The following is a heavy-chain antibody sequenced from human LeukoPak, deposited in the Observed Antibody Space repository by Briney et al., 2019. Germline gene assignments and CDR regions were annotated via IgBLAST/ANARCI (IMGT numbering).Heavy chain of an antibody. Sequence: GASVKVSCKTSGYIFTSYGISWVRQAPGQGLEWMGWISTYSGNTNYAQNLQGRVTMTTDTSTGTAYMELRSLRSDDTAVYYCARDRPYLGVRGVPTLDHWGQGALVTVSS. CDR3: ARDRPYLGVRGVPTLDH. CDR1: GYIFTSYG. D-gene: IGHD3-10*01. V-gene: IGHV1-18*01. J-gene: IGHJ4*02. CDR2: ISTYSGNT.